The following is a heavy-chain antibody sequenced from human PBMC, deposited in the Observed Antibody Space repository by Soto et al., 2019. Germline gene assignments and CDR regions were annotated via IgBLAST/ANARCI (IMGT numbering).Heavy chain of an antibody. CDR3: ARGSMGGYSYGLPIPNWFDP. D-gene: IGHD5-18*01. J-gene: IGHJ5*02. CDR1: GGTFSSDA. CDR2: IIPIFGTA. Sequence: SVKVSCKASGGTFSSDAISWVRQAPGQGLEWMGGIIPIFGTANYAQKFQGRVTITADESTSTAYMELSSLRSEDTAVYSCARGSMGGYSYGLPIPNWFDPWGQGTLVTVSS. V-gene: IGHV1-69*13.